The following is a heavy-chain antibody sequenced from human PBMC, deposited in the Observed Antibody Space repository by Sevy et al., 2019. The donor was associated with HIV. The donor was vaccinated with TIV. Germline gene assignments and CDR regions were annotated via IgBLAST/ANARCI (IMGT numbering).Heavy chain of an antibody. D-gene: IGHD6-19*01. CDR3: AGPTLTYSSGWSYYDS. CDR1: GASFSSSGYY. Sequence: SETLSLTCTVSGASFSSSGYYWGWIRQPPRKGLEWIASINYSGSTFYNPSLKSRVTISSDTSKNQFSLKLNSVTAADTAIYYCAGPTLTYSSGWSYYDSWGQGTVVTVSS. CDR2: INYSGST. V-gene: IGHV4-39*01. J-gene: IGHJ4*02.